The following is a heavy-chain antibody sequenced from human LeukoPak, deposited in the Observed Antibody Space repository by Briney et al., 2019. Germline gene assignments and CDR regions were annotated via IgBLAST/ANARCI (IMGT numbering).Heavy chain of an antibody. J-gene: IGHJ4*02. CDR3: ARGNYESSGYLDY. V-gene: IGHV3-48*03. Sequence: GGSLRLSCAASGFNLSSYEMNWVRQTPGKGLEWVSYISPSDSTIYSADSVKGRFIISRDNAKNSLYLQMNSLRAEDTAIYYCARGNYESSGYLDYWGQGTLVTFSS. CDR1: GFNLSSYE. D-gene: IGHD3-22*01. CDR2: ISPSDSTI.